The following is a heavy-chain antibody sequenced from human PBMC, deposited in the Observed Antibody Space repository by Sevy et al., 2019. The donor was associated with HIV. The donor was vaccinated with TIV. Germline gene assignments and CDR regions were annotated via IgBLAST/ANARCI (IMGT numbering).Heavy chain of an antibody. J-gene: IGHJ6*02. V-gene: IGHV1-69*13. CDR2: IIPIFGTA. D-gene: IGHD4-17*01. CDR3: ARSTTVTTNYYYYGMDV. CDR1: GGTFSSYA. Sequence: ASVKGSCKASGGTFSSYAISWVRRAPGQGLEWMGGIIPIFGTANYAQKFQGRVTITADESTTTAYMELSSLRSEDTAVYYCARSTTVTTNYYYYGMDVWGQGTTVTVSS.